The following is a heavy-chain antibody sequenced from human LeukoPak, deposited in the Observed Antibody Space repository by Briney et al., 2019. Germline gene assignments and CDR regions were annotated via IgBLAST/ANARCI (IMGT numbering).Heavy chain of an antibody. CDR2: ISAYNGNT. CDR3: ARVRVGSGSSWFDP. J-gene: IGHJ5*02. V-gene: IGHV1-18*01. D-gene: IGHD3-10*01. Sequence: VASVKVSCKASGYTFISYGISWVRQAPGQGLEWMGWISAYNGNTNYAQKFQGRVTMTTDTSTSTAYMELRSLRSDDTAVYYCARVRVGSGSSWFDPWGQGTLVTVSS. CDR1: GYTFISYG.